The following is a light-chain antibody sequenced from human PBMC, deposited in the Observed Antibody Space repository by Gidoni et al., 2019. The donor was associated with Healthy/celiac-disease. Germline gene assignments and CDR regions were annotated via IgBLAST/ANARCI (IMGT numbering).Light chain of an antibody. V-gene: IGKV2-28*01. CDR3: MQARQTPRT. Sequence: DIVMTQSPLSLPVTPGEPASIPCRSSQSLLHRNGYNYLDWYLQKPGQSPQLLIYLGSNRASGVPDRFSGSGSGTDFTLKISRVEDEDVGFYYCMQARQTPRTFGQGTKVEIK. CDR2: LGS. J-gene: IGKJ1*01. CDR1: QSLLHRNGYNY.